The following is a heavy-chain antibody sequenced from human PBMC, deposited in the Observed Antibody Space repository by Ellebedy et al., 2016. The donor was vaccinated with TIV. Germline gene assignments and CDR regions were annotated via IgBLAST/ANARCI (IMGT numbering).Heavy chain of an antibody. J-gene: IGHJ4*02. CDR2: IRSKAYGGTT. D-gene: IGHD3-9*01. CDR3: TREDYDILTGYGVIDY. Sequence: GESLKISCAASGFTFSHAWMSWVRQAPGKGLEWVGRIRSKAYGGTTEYAASVKGRFTISRDDSKSIAYLQMNSLKTEDTAVYYCTREDYDILTGYGVIDYWGQGTLVTVSS. CDR1: GFTFSHAW. V-gene: IGHV3-15*01.